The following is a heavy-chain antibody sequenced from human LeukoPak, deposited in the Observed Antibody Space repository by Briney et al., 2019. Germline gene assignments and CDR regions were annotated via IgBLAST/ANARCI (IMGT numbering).Heavy chain of an antibody. CDR3: AEGFRSSTTHRDWFDP. Sequence: ASVKVSCKASGYTFTDFMGYYIHWVRQAPGQGLEWMGWLNPNTGDTNYAQKFQGRVTMTRDRSINTAYMELSRLTSDDTAVYYCAEGFRSSTTHRDWFDPWGQGTLVTVSS. V-gene: IGHV1-2*02. CDR2: LNPNTGDT. J-gene: IGHJ5*02. CDR1: GYTFTDFMGYY. D-gene: IGHD6-13*01.